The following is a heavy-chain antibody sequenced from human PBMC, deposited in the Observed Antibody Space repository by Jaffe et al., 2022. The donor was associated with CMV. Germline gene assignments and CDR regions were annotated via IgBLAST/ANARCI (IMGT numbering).Heavy chain of an antibody. V-gene: IGHV3-33*01. J-gene: IGHJ4*02. Sequence: QVQLVESGGGVVQPGRSLRLSCAASGFTFSSYGMHWVRQAPGKGLEWVAVIWYDGSNKYYADSVKGRFTISRDNSKNTLYLQMNSLRAEDTAVYYCARDKFKNRLFDYWGQGTLVTVSS. CDR3: ARDKFKNRLFDY. CDR2: IWYDGSNK. CDR1: GFTFSSYG.